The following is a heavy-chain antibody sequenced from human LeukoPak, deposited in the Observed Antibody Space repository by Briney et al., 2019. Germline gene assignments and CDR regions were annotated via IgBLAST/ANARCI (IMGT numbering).Heavy chain of an antibody. J-gene: IGHJ5*02. Sequence: ASVKVSCKASGYTFTGYYMHWARQAPGQGLEWMGWINPNSGGTNYAQKFQGRVTMTTDTSTSTAYMELRSLRSDDTAVYYCARELPNYDYVWGSYPPNWFDPWGQGTLVTVSS. CDR2: INPNSGGT. V-gene: IGHV1-2*02. CDR1: GYTFTGYY. D-gene: IGHD3-16*02. CDR3: ARELPNYDYVWGSYPPNWFDP.